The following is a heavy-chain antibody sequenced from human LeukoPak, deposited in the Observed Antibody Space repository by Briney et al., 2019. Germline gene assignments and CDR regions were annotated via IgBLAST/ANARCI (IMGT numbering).Heavy chain of an antibody. CDR2: INTNTGNP. CDR3: ARTTYYYDSSGYYYPSYYYYGMDV. Sequence: GASVKVSCTASGYTFTSYAMNWVRQAPGQGLEWMGWINTNTGNPTYAQGFTGRFVFSLDTSVSTAYLQISSLKAEDTAVYYCARTTYYYDSSGYYYPSYYYYGMDVWGQGTTVTVSS. D-gene: IGHD3-22*01. J-gene: IGHJ6*02. CDR1: GYTFTSYA. V-gene: IGHV7-4-1*02.